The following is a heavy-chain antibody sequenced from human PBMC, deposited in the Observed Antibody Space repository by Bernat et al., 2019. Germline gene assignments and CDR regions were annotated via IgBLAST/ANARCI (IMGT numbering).Heavy chain of an antibody. Sequence: QVQLVESGGGVVQPGRSLRLSCAASGFTFSSYGMHWVRQAPGKGLEWVAVIWYDGSNKYYADSVKGRFTISRDNSKNTLYLQMNNLRAEDTAVYYCARESGDSSGYYDDAFDIWGQGTMVTVSS. J-gene: IGHJ3*02. CDR1: GFTFSSYG. CDR3: ARESGDSSGYYDDAFDI. D-gene: IGHD3-22*01. CDR2: IWYDGSNK. V-gene: IGHV3-33*01.